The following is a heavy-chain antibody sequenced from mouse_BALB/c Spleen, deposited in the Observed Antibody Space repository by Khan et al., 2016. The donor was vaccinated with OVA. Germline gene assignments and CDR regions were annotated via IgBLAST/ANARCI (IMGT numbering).Heavy chain of an antibody. CDR3: ARRGLRWDFDY. V-gene: IGHV1-7*01. Sequence: QVQLQQSGAELAKPGASVKMSCKASGYTFINYWILWVKQRPGQGLEWIGYINPSTGYTEYNQNFKDKATLTADKSSSTAYMQLSSLTSEDSAVYYCARRGLRWDFDYWGHGTTLIVSS. D-gene: IGHD1-1*01. J-gene: IGHJ2*01. CDR1: GYTFINYW. CDR2: INPSTGYT.